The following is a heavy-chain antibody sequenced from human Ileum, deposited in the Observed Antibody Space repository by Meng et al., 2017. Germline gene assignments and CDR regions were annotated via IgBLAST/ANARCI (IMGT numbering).Heavy chain of an antibody. CDR3: ARGGPWFDP. J-gene: IGHJ5*02. V-gene: IGHV4-34*01. Sequence: VQLKEWGAGLLKPSETLSLTCAVYGGSFSGYYWSWIRRPPGKGLEWIGEINHSGSTNYNPSLKSRVTISVDTSKNQFSLKLSSVTAADTAVYYCARGGPWFDPWGQGTLVTVSS. CDR1: GGSFSGYY. CDR2: INHSGST.